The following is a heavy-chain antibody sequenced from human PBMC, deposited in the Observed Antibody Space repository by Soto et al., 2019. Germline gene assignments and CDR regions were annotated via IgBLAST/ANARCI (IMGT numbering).Heavy chain of an antibody. D-gene: IGHD3-10*01. Sequence: SVKVSCKVSGYTLTELSMHWVRQAPGKGLEWMGGFDPEDGETIYAQKFQGRVTMTEDTSTDTAYMELSSLRSEDTAVYYCATVLYYYGSTYNWFDPWGQGTLVTVSS. V-gene: IGHV1-24*01. J-gene: IGHJ5*02. CDR2: FDPEDGET. CDR3: ATVLYYYGSTYNWFDP. CDR1: GYTLTELS.